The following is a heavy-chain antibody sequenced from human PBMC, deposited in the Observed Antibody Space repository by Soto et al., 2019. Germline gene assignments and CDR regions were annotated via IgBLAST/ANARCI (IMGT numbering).Heavy chain of an antibody. V-gene: IGHV1-69*01. D-gene: IGHD3-3*01. CDR3: ARDRERTIFGVQGGDACDI. CDR2: IIPLLGTA. J-gene: IGHJ3*02. CDR1: GGIFSNYG. Sequence: QVQLVQSGAEVKKPGSSVKVSCKASGGIFSNYGIAWVRQAPGQGLEWMGGIIPLLGTAKYAQKFQGRVTLTADESTRTAYMELSSLTSEATAVYFCARDRERTIFGVQGGDACDIWGPGKMVTVSS.